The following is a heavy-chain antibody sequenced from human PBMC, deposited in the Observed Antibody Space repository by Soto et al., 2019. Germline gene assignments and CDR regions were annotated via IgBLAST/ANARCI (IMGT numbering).Heavy chain of an antibody. V-gene: IGHV5-51*01. CDR3: ARTSAAGKYYYGMDV. D-gene: IGHD6-13*01. CDR1: GYSFTSYW. J-gene: IGHJ6*02. CDR2: IYPGDSDT. Sequence: GESLKISCKGSGYSFTSYWIGWVRQMPGKGLEWKGIIYPGDSDTRYSPSFQGQVTISADKSISTAYLQWSSLKASDTAMYYCARTSAAGKYYYGMDVWGQGTMVTVS.